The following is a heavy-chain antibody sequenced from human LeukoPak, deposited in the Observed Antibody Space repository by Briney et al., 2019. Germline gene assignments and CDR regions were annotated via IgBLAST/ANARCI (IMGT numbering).Heavy chain of an antibody. D-gene: IGHD2-2*01. CDR2: IYSGGST. CDR1: GFTVSSSY. Sequence: PGGSLRLSCAASGFTVSSSYMSWVRQAPGKGLEWVSVIYSGGSTYYADSVKGRFTISRDNSKNTLYLQMNSLRAEDTAVYYCARDQTTAWQVPAARYGMDVWGQGTTVTVSS. CDR3: ARDQTTAWQVPAARYGMDV. V-gene: IGHV3-53*01. J-gene: IGHJ6*02.